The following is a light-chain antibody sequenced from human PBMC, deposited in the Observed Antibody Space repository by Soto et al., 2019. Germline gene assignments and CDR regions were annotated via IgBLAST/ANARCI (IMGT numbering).Light chain of an antibody. CDR1: SSDVGGYNY. J-gene: IGLJ2*01. V-gene: IGLV2-14*01. CDR3: SSYTSSSLVV. CDR2: DVS. Sequence: QSALTQPASVSGSPGQSITISCTGSSSDVGGYNYVSWYQQHPDKAPKLMIYDVSNRPSGVSNRFSGSKSGNTASLTISGLQDEDEADYYCSSYTSSSLVVFGGGTKLTVL.